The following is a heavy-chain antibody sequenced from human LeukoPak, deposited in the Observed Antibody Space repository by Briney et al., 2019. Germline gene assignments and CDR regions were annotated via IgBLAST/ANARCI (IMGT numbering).Heavy chain of an antibody. D-gene: IGHD4-23*01. V-gene: IGHV1-18*01. CDR3: ARSLDYGGNYDAFDI. CDR2: ISAYNGNT. CDR1: GYTFTGYG. Sequence: GASVKVSCKASGYTFTGYGISWVRQAPGQGLEWMGWISAYNGNTNYAQKLQGRVTMTTDTSTSTAYMELRSLRSDDTAVYYCARSLDYGGNYDAFDIWGQGTMVTVSS. J-gene: IGHJ3*02.